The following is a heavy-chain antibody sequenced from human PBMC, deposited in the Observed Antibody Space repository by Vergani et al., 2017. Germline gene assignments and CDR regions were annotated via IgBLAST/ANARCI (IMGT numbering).Heavy chain of an antibody. Sequence: QVQLVQSGAEVKKPGSSVKVSCKASGGTFSSYTISWVRQAPGQGLEWMGRIIPILGIANYAQKFQGRVTITADKSTSTAYMELSSLRSEVTAVYYCARGGVVVYDFCSGCSFYDAFDVWGQGTMVTVSS. CDR2: IIPILGIA. CDR3: ARGGVVVYDFCSGCSFYDAFDV. V-gene: IGHV1-69*02. D-gene: IGHD3-3*01. CDR1: GGTFSSYT. J-gene: IGHJ3*01.